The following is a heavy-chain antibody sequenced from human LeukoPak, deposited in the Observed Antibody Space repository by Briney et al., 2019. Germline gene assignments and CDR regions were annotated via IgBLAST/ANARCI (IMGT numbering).Heavy chain of an antibody. V-gene: IGHV3-53*01. CDR3: AKTSILTGLHYFDY. CDR1: DVTVSDSY. J-gene: IGHJ4*02. CDR2: IHRSGSA. D-gene: IGHD3-9*01. Sequence: GESLRLSCALFDVTVSDSYMGWVRQAPGKGLEWVSGIHRSGSAYYADSVKGRFTISRDNSKNTLYLQMNSLRAEDTAVYYCAKTSILTGLHYFDYWGQGTLVTVSS.